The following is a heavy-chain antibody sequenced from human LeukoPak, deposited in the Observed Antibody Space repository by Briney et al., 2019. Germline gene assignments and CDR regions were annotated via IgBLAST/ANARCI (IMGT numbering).Heavy chain of an antibody. Sequence: GASVKVSCKASGYTFTSYGISWVRQAPGQGLEWMGGIIPIFGTANYAQKFQGRVTITTDESTSTAYMELSSLRSEDTAVYYCARGMVRPDDCSSTSCYLFDPWGQGTLVTVSS. J-gene: IGHJ5*02. D-gene: IGHD2-2*01. CDR1: GYTFTSYG. V-gene: IGHV1-69*05. CDR2: IIPIFGTA. CDR3: ARGMVRPDDCSSTSCYLFDP.